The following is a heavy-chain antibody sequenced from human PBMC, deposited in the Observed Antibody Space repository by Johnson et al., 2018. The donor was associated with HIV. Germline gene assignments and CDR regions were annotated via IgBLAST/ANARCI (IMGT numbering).Heavy chain of an antibody. CDR1: GFTFSNAW. V-gene: IGHV3-15*01. D-gene: IGHD1-1*01. Sequence: VQVLESGGGLVQPGGSLRLSCVASGFTFSNAWMSWVRQAPGKGLEWVGRIKTKTDGGTTAYAAPVRGRFTISRDDSKNTLYLHMNSLRAEATAVYYWARDPERRGAFDIWGQGTVVTVSS. CDR3: ARDPERRGAFDI. CDR2: IKTKTDGGTT. J-gene: IGHJ3*02.